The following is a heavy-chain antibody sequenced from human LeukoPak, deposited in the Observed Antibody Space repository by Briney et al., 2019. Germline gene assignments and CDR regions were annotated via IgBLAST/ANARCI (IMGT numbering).Heavy chain of an antibody. CDR3: ARGSYSTMVPAFYYYGMDV. D-gene: IGHD2-15*01. CDR1: GGSISSYY. CDR2: IYYSGST. V-gene: IGHV4-59*08. Sequence: SETLSLTCTVSGGSISSYYWSWIRQPPGKGLEWIGYIYYSGSTNYNPSLKSRVTISVDTSKNQFSLKLSSVTAADTAVYYCARGSYSTMVPAFYYYGMDVWGQGTTVAVSS. J-gene: IGHJ6*02.